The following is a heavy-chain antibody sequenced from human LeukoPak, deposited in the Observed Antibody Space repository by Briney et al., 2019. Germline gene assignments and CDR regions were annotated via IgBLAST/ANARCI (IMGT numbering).Heavy chain of an antibody. J-gene: IGHJ4*02. Sequence: PGGSLRLSCAASGFTFSSYWMSWVRQAPGKGLEWVANIKQDGSEKYYVDSVKGRFTISRDKSTNTLYLQINSLRAEDTPVSYCPIHRTASDYWGQGTLVTVSS. D-gene: IGHD3-16*02. CDR1: GFTFSSYW. CDR2: IKQDGSEK. CDR3: PIHRTASDY. V-gene: IGHV3-7*01.